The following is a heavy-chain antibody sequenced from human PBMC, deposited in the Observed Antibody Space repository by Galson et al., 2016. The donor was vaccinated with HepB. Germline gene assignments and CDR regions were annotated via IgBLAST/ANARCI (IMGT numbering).Heavy chain of an antibody. CDR2: IHSSGTS. V-gene: IGHV4-39*02. Sequence: SETLSLTCTVSGDSISNVGRHWGWFRQSPEMGLEYIGSIHSSGTSYYNPSLTSRVTVSADMSRNQFSLKLSSVTAADTAVYYCAKENWPQQGGGFDPWGQGTLATASS. CDR3: AKENWPQQGGGFDP. D-gene: IGHD1-1*01. CDR1: GDSISNVGRH. J-gene: IGHJ5*02.